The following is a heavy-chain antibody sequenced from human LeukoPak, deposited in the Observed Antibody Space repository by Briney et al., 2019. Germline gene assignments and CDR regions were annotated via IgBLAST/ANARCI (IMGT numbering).Heavy chain of an antibody. D-gene: IGHD6-19*01. V-gene: IGHV4-39*07. CDR3: ARGSLAVGYY. CDR1: GGSISSGDYY. Sequence: SETLSLTCTVSGGSISSGDYYWSWIRQPPGKGLEWIGEINHSGSTNYNPSLKSRVTISVDTSKNQFSLKLSSVTAADTAVYYCARGSLAVGYYWGQGTLVTVSS. CDR2: INHSGST. J-gene: IGHJ4*02.